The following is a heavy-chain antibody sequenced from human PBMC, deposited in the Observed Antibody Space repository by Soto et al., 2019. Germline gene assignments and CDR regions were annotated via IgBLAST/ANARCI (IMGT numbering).Heavy chain of an antibody. CDR2: ISNDGKTA. J-gene: IGHJ5*02. CDR1: GFNFRVYW. V-gene: IGHV3-74*03. CDR3: ARGGSWFDI. Sequence: GGSLRLSCSASGFNFRVYWMHWVRQAPGKGLVWVSRISNDGKTATYADSVEGRFTVSRDNANNMVYLQMNSLTAEDTAVYFCARGGSWFDIWGQGTVVTVSS.